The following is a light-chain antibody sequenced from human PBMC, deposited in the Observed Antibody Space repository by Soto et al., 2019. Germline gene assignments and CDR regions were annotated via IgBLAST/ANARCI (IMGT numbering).Light chain of an antibody. Sequence: EIVLTQSPATLSLSPGERATLSCRASQSVSTYLAWYQQKPGQAPRLLIYDASNRATGIPARFSGSGSATDFTLTISSLEPEDFAVYYCQHRFSWPPAFGQGTKVDIK. CDR3: QHRFSWPPA. CDR2: DAS. J-gene: IGKJ1*01. CDR1: QSVSTY. V-gene: IGKV3-11*01.